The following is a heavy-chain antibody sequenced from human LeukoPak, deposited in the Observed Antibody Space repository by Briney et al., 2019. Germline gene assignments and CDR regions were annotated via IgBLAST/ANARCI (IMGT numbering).Heavy chain of an antibody. CDR1: GYTLTELS. CDR3: ARDPDVGVNFASAFDY. CDR2: FDPEDGET. J-gene: IGHJ4*02. D-gene: IGHD1-26*01. V-gene: IGHV1-24*01. Sequence: ASVKVSCKVSGYTLTELSMHWVRQAPGKGLEWMGGFDPEDGETIYAQKFEGRVTMTEDTSTDTAYMELSSLRSEDTAVYYCARDPDVGVNFASAFDYWGQGTLVTVSS.